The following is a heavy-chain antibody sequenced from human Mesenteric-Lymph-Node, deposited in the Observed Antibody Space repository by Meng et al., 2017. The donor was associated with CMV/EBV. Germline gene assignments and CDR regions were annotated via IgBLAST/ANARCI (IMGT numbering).Heavy chain of an antibody. CDR1: GGSFSGNF. D-gene: IGHD3-16*02. CDR3: ARHVIAVSWFDP. Sequence: SETLSLTCAVYGGSFSGNFWSWIRQTPGKGLEWIGEINHSGTTNYNPSLKSRVTISVDTSKNQLSLKLSSVTAADTAVYYCARHVIAVSWFDPWGQGTLVTVSS. V-gene: IGHV4-34*01. J-gene: IGHJ5*02. CDR2: INHSGTT.